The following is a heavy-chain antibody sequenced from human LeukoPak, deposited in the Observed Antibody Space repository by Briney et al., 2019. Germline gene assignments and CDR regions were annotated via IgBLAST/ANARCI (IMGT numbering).Heavy chain of an antibody. CDR2: LYYSGST. V-gene: IGHV4-39*01. CDR3: ARITWFGDLPQLLDY. Sequence: PSETLSLTCSVSGDSISSSSYYWGWIRQPPGKGLEWIGNLYYSGSTYYNPSLKSRVTISVDTSKNQFSLKLSSVTAADTAVYYCARITWFGDLPQLLDYWSQGTLVTVSS. CDR1: GDSISSSSYY. J-gene: IGHJ4*02. D-gene: IGHD3-10*01.